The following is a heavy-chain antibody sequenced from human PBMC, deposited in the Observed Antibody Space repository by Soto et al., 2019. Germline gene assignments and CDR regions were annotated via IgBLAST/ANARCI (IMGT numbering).Heavy chain of an antibody. CDR3: ARDYASSGYYSRAFDY. CDR2: ISAYNGNT. D-gene: IGHD3-22*01. Sequence: ASVKVSCKASGYTFTSYGISWVRQAPGQELEWMGWISAYNGNTNYAQKLQGRVTMTTDTSTSTAYMELRSLRSDDTAVYYCARDYASSGYYSRAFDYWGQGTLVTVSS. V-gene: IGHV1-18*04. CDR1: GYTFTSYG. J-gene: IGHJ4*02.